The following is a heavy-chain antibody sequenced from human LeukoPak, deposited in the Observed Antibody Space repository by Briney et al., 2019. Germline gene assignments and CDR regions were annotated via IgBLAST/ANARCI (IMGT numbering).Heavy chain of an antibody. V-gene: IGHV3-9*01. J-gene: IGHJ4*02. D-gene: IGHD3-10*01. Sequence: PGGSLRLSCAASGFTFDDYAMHWVRQAPGKGLEWVSGISWNSGSIGYADSVKGRFTISRDNAKNSLYLQMNSLRAEDTALYYCAKDLGLRFGELHYWGQGTLVTVSS. CDR3: AKDLGLRFGELHY. CDR1: GFTFDDYA. CDR2: ISWNSGSI.